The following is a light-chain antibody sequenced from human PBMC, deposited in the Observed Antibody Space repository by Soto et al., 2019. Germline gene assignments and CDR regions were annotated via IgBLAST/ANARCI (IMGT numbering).Light chain of an antibody. CDR3: LQYNSYPWT. CDR2: KAS. CDR1: QSFISW. J-gene: IGKJ1*01. V-gene: IGKV1-5*03. Sequence: DIQMTQSPSTLSASVGDRVTISCRASQSFISWLASYQQKPGEAPKLLISKASNLQSGVPSRFSGSESGTEFTLTISSLLPDDFAAYYCLQYNSYPWTFVQWTKVEIK.